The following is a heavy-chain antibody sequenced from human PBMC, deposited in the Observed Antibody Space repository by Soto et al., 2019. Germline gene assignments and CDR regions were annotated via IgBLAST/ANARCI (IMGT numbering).Heavy chain of an antibody. CDR3: VTAVRGYNANGDL. V-gene: IGHV3-7*03. CDR2: IKADGTEK. Sequence: PGGSLRLSCVGSGFTFGGYWMGWVRQTPGKGLEWVATIKADGTEKYYVDSVKGRFTFSRDNAKTSVYLEMNSLRAEDTAVYYCVTAVRGYNANGDLWGQGTTVTVSS. CDR1: GFTFGGYW. J-gene: IGHJ6*02. D-gene: IGHD5-12*01.